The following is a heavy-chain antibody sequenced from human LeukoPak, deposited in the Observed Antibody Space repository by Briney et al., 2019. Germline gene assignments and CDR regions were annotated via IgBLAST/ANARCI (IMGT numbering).Heavy chain of an antibody. CDR2: ISSSSSYI. Sequence: PGGSLRLSCAASGFTFSSYSMNWVRQAPGKGLEWVSSISSSSSYIYYADSVKGRFTISRDDAKNSLYLQMNSLRAEDTAVYYCAREWQLVFGHWGQGTLVTVSS. CDR1: GFTFSSYS. CDR3: AREWQLVFGH. V-gene: IGHV3-21*01. D-gene: IGHD6-6*01. J-gene: IGHJ4*02.